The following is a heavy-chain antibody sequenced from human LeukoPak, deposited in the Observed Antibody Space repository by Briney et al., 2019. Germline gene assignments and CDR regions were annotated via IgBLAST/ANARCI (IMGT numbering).Heavy chain of an antibody. V-gene: IGHV1-8*03. D-gene: IGHD6-13*01. CDR3: ARAPIAAAGTLGY. CDR2: MNPNSGNT. Sequence: ASVKVSCKASGYTFTSYDINWVRQATGQGLEWMGWMNPNSGNTGYAQKFQGRVTITRNTSISTAYMELSSLRSEDTAVYYCARAPIAAAGTLGYWGQGTLVTVSS. J-gene: IGHJ4*02. CDR1: GYTFTSYD.